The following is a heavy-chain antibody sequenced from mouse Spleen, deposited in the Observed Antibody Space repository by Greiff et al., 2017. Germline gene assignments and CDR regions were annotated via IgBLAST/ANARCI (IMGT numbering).Heavy chain of an antibody. CDR2: INPYNGDT. D-gene: IGHD1-1*01. CDR3: ARDRYYYGSSYDYAMDY. V-gene: IGHV1-37*01. Sequence: EVQLQQSGPELVKPGASVKISCKASGYSFTGYFMNWLKQSHGKSLEWIGRINPYNGDTFYNQKFKGKATLTVDKSSSTAHMELLSLTSEDFAVYYCARDRYYYGSSYDYAMDYWGQGTSVTVSS. J-gene: IGHJ4*01. CDR1: GYSFTGYF.